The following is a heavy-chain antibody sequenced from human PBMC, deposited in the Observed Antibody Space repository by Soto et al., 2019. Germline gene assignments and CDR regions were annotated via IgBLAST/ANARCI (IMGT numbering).Heavy chain of an antibody. CDR2: IYYSGST. D-gene: IGHD7-27*01. CDR3: ARVGLGSYYYYGMDV. J-gene: IGHJ6*02. CDR1: GGSISSYY. V-gene: IGHV4-59*01. Sequence: QVQLQESGPGLVKPSETLSLTCTVSGGSISSYYWSWIRQPPGKGLEWIGYIYYSGSTNYNPSLKRRVTISVDTSKNQFSLKLSSVTAADTAVYYCARVGLGSYYYYGMDVWGQGTTVTVSS.